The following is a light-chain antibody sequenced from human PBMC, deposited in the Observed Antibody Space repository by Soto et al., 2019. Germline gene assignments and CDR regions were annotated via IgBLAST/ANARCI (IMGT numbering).Light chain of an antibody. CDR1: QSVSRN. Sequence: EIVMTQSPATLSVSPGERATLSCRASQSVSRNLSWYQQKPGQTPRLLIYDASDRATGIPARFSGSGSGTDFTLTISSLEPEDFAVYYCQQRSNWPPTITFGQGTRLEIK. V-gene: IGKV3-11*01. J-gene: IGKJ5*01. CDR3: QQRSNWPPTIT. CDR2: DAS.